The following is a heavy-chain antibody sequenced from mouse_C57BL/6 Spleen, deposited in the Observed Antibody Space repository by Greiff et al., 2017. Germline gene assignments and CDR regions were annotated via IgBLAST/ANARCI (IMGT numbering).Heavy chain of an antibody. V-gene: IGHV1-76*01. CDR2: IYPGSGNT. Sequence: QVQLKESGAELVRPGASVKLSCKASGYTFTDYYINWVKQRPGQGLEWIARIYPGSGNTYYNEKFKGKATLTAEKSSSTAYMQLSSLTSEDSAVYFCARWDGYFPMDYWGQGTSVTVSS. CDR3: ARWDGYFPMDY. CDR1: GYTFTDYY. J-gene: IGHJ4*01. D-gene: IGHD2-3*01.